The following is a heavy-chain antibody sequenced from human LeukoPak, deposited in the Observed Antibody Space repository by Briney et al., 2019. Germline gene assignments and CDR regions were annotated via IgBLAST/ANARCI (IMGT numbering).Heavy chain of an antibody. D-gene: IGHD6-6*01. V-gene: IGHV1-2*02. CDR2: INPNSGGT. Sequence: GASVKVSCKASGYTFTGYYMHWVQQAPGQGLEWMGWINPNSGGTNYAQKFQGRVTMTRDTSISTAYMELSRLRSDDTAVYYCARDSGEYSSSSRRSRRNWFDPWGQGTLVTVSS. J-gene: IGHJ5*02. CDR1: GYTFTGYY. CDR3: ARDSGEYSSSSRRSRRNWFDP.